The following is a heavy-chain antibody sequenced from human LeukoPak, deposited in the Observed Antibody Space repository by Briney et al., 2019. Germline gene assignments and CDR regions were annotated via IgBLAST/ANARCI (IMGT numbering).Heavy chain of an antibody. V-gene: IGHV5-51*01. D-gene: IGHD3-9*01. CDR2: IYPGHSDT. CDR3: ATQVDILTGYPTFDY. J-gene: IGHJ4*02. CDR1: GYSFTSYW. Sequence: GESLKISCKGSGYSFTSYWIGWARQMPGKGLEWMGIIYPGHSDTRYSPSFQGQVTISADKSISTAYLQWSSLKASDTAMYYCATQVDILTGYPTFDYWGQGTLVTVSS.